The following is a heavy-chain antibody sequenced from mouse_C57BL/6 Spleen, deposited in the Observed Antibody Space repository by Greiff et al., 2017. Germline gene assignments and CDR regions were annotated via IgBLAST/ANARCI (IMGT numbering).Heavy chain of an antibody. J-gene: IGHJ3*01. D-gene: IGHD2-2*01. CDR2: INPSSGYT. CDR1: GYTFTSYW. Sequence: VQLQQSGAELAKPGASVKLSCKASGYTFTSYWMHWVKQRPGQGLEWIGYINPSSGYTKYNQKFKVKATLTADKSSSTAYMQLSSLTYEDSAVYYCAREKYGYGWFADWGQGTMVTVSA. V-gene: IGHV1-7*01. CDR3: AREKYGYGWFAD.